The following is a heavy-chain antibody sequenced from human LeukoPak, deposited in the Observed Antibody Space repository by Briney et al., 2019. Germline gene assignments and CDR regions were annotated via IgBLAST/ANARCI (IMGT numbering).Heavy chain of an antibody. CDR1: GGSFSGYY. Sequence: SETLSLTCAVYGGSFSGYYWNWIRQPPGKGLEWIGEINHSGSNNYNPSLKSRVTISVDTSKNQFSLKLSSVTAADTAVYYCARRSGYYQTTFGYWGQGTLVTVSS. CDR3: ARRSGYYQTTFGY. V-gene: IGHV4-34*01. CDR2: INHSGSN. J-gene: IGHJ4*02. D-gene: IGHD3-22*01.